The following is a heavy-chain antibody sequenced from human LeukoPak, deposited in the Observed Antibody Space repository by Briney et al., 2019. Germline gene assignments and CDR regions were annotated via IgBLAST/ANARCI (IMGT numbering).Heavy chain of an antibody. J-gene: IGHJ3*02. Sequence: SETLSLTCTVSGGSISSYYWSWIRQPPGKGLEWIGYIYYSGSTNYNPSLKSRVTISVDTSKNQFSLKLSSVTAADTAVYYCARDGEYYYDSSGYYDAFDIWGQGTMVTVSS. V-gene: IGHV4-59*12. CDR3: ARDGEYYYDSSGYYDAFDI. CDR2: IYYSGST. CDR1: GGSISSYY. D-gene: IGHD3-22*01.